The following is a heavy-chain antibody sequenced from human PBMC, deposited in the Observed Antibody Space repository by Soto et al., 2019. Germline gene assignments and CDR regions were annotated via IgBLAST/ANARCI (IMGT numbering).Heavy chain of an antibody. CDR2: IYNSGST. D-gene: IGHD5-12*01. CDR3: AAGGGLPRYY. V-gene: IGHV4-59*12. Sequence: PSETLSLTCNVSGASISSYYWSWIRQPPEKGLEWIAYIYNSGSTNYNPSLKSRVTISVDTSKNQFSLDLSSVTAADTAVYYCAAGGGLPRYYWGQGTLVTVSS. J-gene: IGHJ4*02. CDR1: GASISSYY.